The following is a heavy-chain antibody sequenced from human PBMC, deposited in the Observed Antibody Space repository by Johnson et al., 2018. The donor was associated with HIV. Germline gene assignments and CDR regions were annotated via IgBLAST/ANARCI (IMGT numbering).Heavy chain of an antibody. V-gene: IGHV3-11*04. CDR1: GFTFSDYY. CDR2: ISSRGIPI. J-gene: IGHJ3*02. D-gene: IGHD3-10*01. CDR3: ARDRFGSGRPNAFDM. Sequence: QVQLVESGGGLVKPGGSLRLSCAASGFTFSDYYMGWIRQTPGKGLEWISYISSRGIPIYYADSVKGRFTISRDNSKNTVYLQMNTLRPEDTAVYYCARDRFGSGRPNAFDMWGQGTMVTVSS.